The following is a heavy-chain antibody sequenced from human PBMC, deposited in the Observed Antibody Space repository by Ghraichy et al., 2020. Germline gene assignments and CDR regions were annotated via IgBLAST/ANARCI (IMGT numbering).Heavy chain of an antibody. D-gene: IGHD4-17*01. J-gene: IGHJ4*02. CDR1: GGSISSSSYY. CDR3: ARHDDYGSRRYFDY. Sequence: SETLSLTCTVSGGSISSSSYYWGWIRQPPGKGLEWIGSIYYSGSTYYNPSLKSRVTISVDTSKNQFSLKLSSVTAADTAVYYCARHDDYGSRRYFDYWGQGTLVTVSS. V-gene: IGHV4-39*01. CDR2: IYYSGST.